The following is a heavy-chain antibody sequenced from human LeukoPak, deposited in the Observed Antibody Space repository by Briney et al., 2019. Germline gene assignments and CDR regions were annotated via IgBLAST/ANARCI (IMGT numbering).Heavy chain of an antibody. CDR1: GGSFSSYY. V-gene: IGHV4-59*01. CDR2: IYYSGST. D-gene: IGHD3-22*01. Sequence: PSETLSLTCTVSGGSFSSYYWSWIRQPPGKGLEWIGYIYYSGSTNYNPLLKSRVTISVDTSKNQFSLKLSSVTAADTAVYYCARAPLDYDSSGYHYYFDYWGQGTLVTVSS. CDR3: ARAPLDYDSSGYHYYFDY. J-gene: IGHJ4*02.